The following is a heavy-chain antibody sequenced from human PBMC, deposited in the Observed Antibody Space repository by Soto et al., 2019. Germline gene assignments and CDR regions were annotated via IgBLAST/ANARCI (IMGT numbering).Heavy chain of an antibody. Sequence: KGLEWVSVIYSGGSAYYADSVKGRFTISRDNSKNTLYLQMNSLREEDTAVYYCESDGHSYGGGYFDLLGHGTVLSVSS. D-gene: IGHD5-18*01. CDR3: ESDGHSYGGGYFDL. J-gene: IGHJ4*01. CDR2: IYSGGSA. V-gene: IGHV3-66*01.